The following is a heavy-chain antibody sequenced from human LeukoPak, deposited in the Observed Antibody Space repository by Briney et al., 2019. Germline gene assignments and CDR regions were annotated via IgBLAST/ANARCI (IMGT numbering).Heavy chain of an antibody. V-gene: IGHV3-7*01. CDR1: GFTFSSYG. D-gene: IGHD4-17*01. J-gene: IGHJ4*02. Sequence: GGSLRLSCAASGFTFSSYGMSWARQAPGKGLEWVANIKQDGSEKYYVDSVKGRFTISRDNAKNSLYLQMNSLRAEDTAVYYCARRSTGDYWGQGTLVTVSS. CDR2: IKQDGSEK. CDR3: ARRSTGDY.